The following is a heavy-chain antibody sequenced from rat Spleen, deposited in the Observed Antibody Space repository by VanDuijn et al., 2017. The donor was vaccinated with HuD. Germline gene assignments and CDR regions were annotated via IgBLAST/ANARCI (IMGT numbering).Heavy chain of an antibody. Sequence: EVQLVESGGGLVQPGRSLKLSCAASGFTFSNYDMAWVRQAPTKGLEWVASISTSGGSTYYRDSVKGRFTVSRDNAKSTQYLQMDSLRSEVTATYYCATDLGWGQGVMVTVSS. CDR2: ISTSGGST. J-gene: IGHJ2*01. V-gene: IGHV5-27*01. D-gene: IGHD5-1*01. CDR3: ATDLG. CDR1: GFTFSNYD.